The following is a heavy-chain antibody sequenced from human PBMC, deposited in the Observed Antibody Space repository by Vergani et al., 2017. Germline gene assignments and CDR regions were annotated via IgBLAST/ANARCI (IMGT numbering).Heavy chain of an antibody. J-gene: IGHJ3*02. CDR1: GFTFGDYA. Sequence: EVQLVESGGGLVQPGRSLRLSCTASGFTFGDYAMSWFRQAPGKGLEWVGFIRSKAYGGTTEYAASVKGRFTISRDDSKSIAYLQMNSLKTEDTAVYYCTRDGRRSGSQNAFDIWGQGTMVTVSS. V-gene: IGHV3-49*03. CDR2: IRSKAYGGTT. D-gene: IGHD1-26*01. CDR3: TRDGRRSGSQNAFDI.